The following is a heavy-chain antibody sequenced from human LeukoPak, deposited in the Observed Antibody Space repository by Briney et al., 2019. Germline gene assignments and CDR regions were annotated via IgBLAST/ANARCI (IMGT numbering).Heavy chain of an antibody. CDR2: INPNSGGT. Sequence: ASVKVSCKASGYTFTSYYMHWVRQAPGQGLEWMGRINPNSGGTNYAQKFQGRVTMTRDTSISTAYMELSRLRSDDTAVYYCARDLGGDYDYVWGSRDDWGQGTLVTVSS. CDR3: ARDLGGDYDYVWGSRDD. V-gene: IGHV1-2*06. D-gene: IGHD3-16*01. J-gene: IGHJ4*02. CDR1: GYTFTSYY.